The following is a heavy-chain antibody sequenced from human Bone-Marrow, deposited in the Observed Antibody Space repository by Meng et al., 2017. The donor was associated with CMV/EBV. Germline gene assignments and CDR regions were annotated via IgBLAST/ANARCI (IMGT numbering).Heavy chain of an antibody. CDR1: EFTFSNYA. V-gene: IGHV3-23*01. Sequence: GGSLRLSCAASEFTFSNYALSWVRQAPGKGLDWFAAIGASGEITWYADSVRGRFTISRDNSKNTLYLQMNSLRAEDTAVYYWARDPTHFRVVIDYWGQGTLVTVFS. J-gene: IGHJ4*02. D-gene: IGHD3-3*01. CDR3: ARDPTHFRVVIDY. CDR2: IGASGEIT.